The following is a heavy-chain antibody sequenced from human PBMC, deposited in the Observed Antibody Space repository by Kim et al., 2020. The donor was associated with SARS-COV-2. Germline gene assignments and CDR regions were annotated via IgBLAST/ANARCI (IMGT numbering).Heavy chain of an antibody. CDR3: ARRQGTSNAGWWYFAY. D-gene: IGHD6-19*01. Sequence: GESLKISCQVSADRFRNYWIGWVRQMPGQGLEWMAMVFPGDSDARYSPAFRGHVTVSADTSLATAYLYWSSLKASDTGIYYCARRQGTSNAGWWYFAYWCQGPAVTVSS. CDR1: ADRFRNYW. V-gene: IGHV5-51*01. CDR2: VFPGDSDA. J-gene: IGHJ4*02.